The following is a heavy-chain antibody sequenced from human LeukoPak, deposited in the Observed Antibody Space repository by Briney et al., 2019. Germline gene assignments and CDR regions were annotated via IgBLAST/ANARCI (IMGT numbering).Heavy chain of an antibody. CDR1: GFTVSNNY. CDR2: ISDNGDDT. CDR3: AKGYYGNYVAVDY. D-gene: IGHD4-11*01. J-gene: IGHJ4*02. Sequence: GGSLRLSCTASGFTVSNNYMIWVRQAPGKGLDWVSSISDNGDDTYYADSVKGRFTISRDKSTNTLYLQMNSLRADDTAVYYCAKGYYGNYVAVDYWGQGTLVTVSS. V-gene: IGHV3-23*01.